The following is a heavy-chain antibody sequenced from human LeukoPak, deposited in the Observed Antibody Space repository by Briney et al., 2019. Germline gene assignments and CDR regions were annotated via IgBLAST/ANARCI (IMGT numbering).Heavy chain of an antibody. CDR3: ASVARLLAD. CDR2: ISQGGAVV. Sequence: PGGSLRLSCAASGFTFTDYYMNWIRQAPGKGLEYIAYISQGGAVVSYADSVKGRFTVSRDNAKNSVSLQMNSLTAEDTAVYYCASVARLLADWGQGTLVTVSS. V-gene: IGHV3-11*01. D-gene: IGHD3-9*01. J-gene: IGHJ4*02. CDR1: GFTFTDYY.